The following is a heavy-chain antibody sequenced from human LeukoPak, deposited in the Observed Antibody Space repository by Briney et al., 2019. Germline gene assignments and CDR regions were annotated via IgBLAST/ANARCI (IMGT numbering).Heavy chain of an antibody. CDR3: ARDVYYVAMWGSYYYMDV. J-gene: IGHJ6*03. CDR2: ISSSSSTI. V-gene: IGHV3-48*01. Sequence: GGSLRLSCAASGFTFSSYSMNWVRQAPGKGLEWVSYISSSSSTIYYADSVKGRFTISRDNAKNSLYLQMNSLRAEDTAVYYCARDVYYVAMWGSYYYMDVWGKGTTVTVSS. D-gene: IGHD3-16*01. CDR1: GFTFSSYS.